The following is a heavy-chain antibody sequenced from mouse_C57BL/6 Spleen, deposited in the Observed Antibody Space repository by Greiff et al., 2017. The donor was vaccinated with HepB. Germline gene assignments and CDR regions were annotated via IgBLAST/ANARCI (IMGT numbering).Heavy chain of an antibody. D-gene: IGHD1-1*01. CDR1: GYAFSSSW. J-gene: IGHJ4*01. CDR3: ANPITTAYYYAMDY. CDR2: IYPGDGDT. Sequence: VKLMESGPELVKPGASVKISCKASGYAFSSSWMNWVKQRPGKGLEWIGRIYPGDGDTNYNGKFKGKATLTADKSSSTAYMQLSSLTSEDSAVYFCANPITTAYYYAMDYWGQGTSVTVSS. V-gene: IGHV1-82*01.